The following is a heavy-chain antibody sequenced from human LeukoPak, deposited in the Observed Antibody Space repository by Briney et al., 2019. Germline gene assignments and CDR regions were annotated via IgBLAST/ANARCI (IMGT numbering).Heavy chain of an antibody. J-gene: IGHJ6*03. D-gene: IGHD1-7*01. Sequence: SETLSLTCTVSGGSISSYYWSWIRQPAGKGLEWIGRIYTSGSTNYNPSLKSRVTMSVDTSKNQFSLKLSSVTAADTAVYYCASEVRATGTTYYYYYYMDVWGKGTTVTVSS. V-gene: IGHV4-4*07. CDR2: IYTSGST. CDR1: GGSISSYY. CDR3: ASEVRATGTTYYYYYYMDV.